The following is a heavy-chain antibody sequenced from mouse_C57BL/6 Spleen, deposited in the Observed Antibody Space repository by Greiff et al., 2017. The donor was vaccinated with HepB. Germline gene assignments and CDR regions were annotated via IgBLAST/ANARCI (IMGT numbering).Heavy chain of an antibody. Sequence: EVQVVESEGGLVQPGSSMKLSCTASGFTFSDYYMAWVRQVPEKGLEWVANINYDGSSTYYLDSLKSRFIISRDNAKNILYLQMSSLKSEDTATYYCARVTNWSFDYWGQGTTLTVSS. D-gene: IGHD4-1*01. CDR1: GFTFSDYY. V-gene: IGHV5-16*01. CDR3: ARVTNWSFDY. J-gene: IGHJ2*01. CDR2: INYDGSST.